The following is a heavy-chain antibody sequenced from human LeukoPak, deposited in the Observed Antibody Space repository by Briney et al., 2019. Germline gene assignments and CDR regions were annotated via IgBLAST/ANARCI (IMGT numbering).Heavy chain of an antibody. Sequence: GGSLRLSCAASGFTFSSYAMNWVRRAPGKGLEWVSAISGSGGSTYYADSVKGRFTISRDNSKNTLYLQMNSLRAEDTAVYYCAKTRSTWYYFDYWGQGTLVTVSS. D-gene: IGHD6-13*01. V-gene: IGHV3-23*01. CDR2: ISGSGGST. J-gene: IGHJ4*02. CDR3: AKTRSTWYYFDY. CDR1: GFTFSSYA.